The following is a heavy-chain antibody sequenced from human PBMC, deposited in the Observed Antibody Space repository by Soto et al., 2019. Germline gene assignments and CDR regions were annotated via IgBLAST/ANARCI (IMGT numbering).Heavy chain of an antibody. J-gene: IGHJ6*02. CDR3: ARHSSDCTNDVCYFDNYYYYGMDV. D-gene: IGHD2-8*01. CDR1: GYTFTSYG. V-gene: IGHV1-18*01. CDR2: ISAYNGNT. Sequence: AAVKVSCKASGYTFTSYGISWVRQAPGQGLEWMGWISAYNGNTNYAQKLQGRVTMTTDTSTSTAYMELRSLRSDDTAVYYCARHSSDCTNDVCYFDNYYYYGMDVWGQGTTVTVSS.